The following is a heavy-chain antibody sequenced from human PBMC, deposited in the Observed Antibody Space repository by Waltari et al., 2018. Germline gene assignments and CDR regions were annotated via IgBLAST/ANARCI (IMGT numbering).Heavy chain of an antibody. CDR2: INHSGRT. CDR3: ARGLSWYYDFWSGYKTSNWFDP. J-gene: IGHJ5*02. CDR1: GGSFSGYY. Sequence: QVQLQQWGAGLLKPSETLSLTCAVYGGSFSGYYWSWIRQPPGKGLEWIGEINHSGRTNYNPSLKSRVTISVDTSKNQFSLKLSSVTAADTAVYYCARGLSWYYDFWSGYKTSNWFDPWGQGTLVTVSS. D-gene: IGHD3-3*01. V-gene: IGHV4-34*01.